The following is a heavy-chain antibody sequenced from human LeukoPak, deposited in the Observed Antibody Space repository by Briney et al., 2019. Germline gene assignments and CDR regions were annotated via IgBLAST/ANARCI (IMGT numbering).Heavy chain of an antibody. CDR1: GYTFTGYY. V-gene: IGHV1-2*02. D-gene: IGHD3-3*01. CDR3: ARDVYRFLRWFFDY. J-gene: IGHJ4*02. CDR2: INPNSGGS. Sequence: ASVKVSCKASGYTFTGYYMHWVRQAPGQGLEWMGWINPNSGGSHFAQKFQGRVSMTRDTSINTAYLELSSLRSDDTAVYYCARDVYRFLRWFFDYWGQGTLVSVSS.